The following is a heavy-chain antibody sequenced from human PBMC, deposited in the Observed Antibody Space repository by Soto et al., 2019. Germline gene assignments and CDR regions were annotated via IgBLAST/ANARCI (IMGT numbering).Heavy chain of an antibody. J-gene: IGHJ4*02. Sequence: ASVKVSCKASGGTFSSYAISWVRQAPGQGLEWMGGIIPIFGTANYAQKFQGRVTITADESTSTAYMELSSLRSEDTAVYYCAGGYYYDSSGYYRTFDYWGQGTLVTVSS. V-gene: IGHV1-69*13. CDR1: GGTFSSYA. D-gene: IGHD3-22*01. CDR2: IIPIFGTA. CDR3: AGGYYYDSSGYYRTFDY.